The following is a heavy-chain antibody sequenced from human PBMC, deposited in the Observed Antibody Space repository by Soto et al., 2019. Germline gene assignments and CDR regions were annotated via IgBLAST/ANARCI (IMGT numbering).Heavy chain of an antibody. V-gene: IGHV4-34*01. Sequence: SVTLRLPCAVYGGSFSGYYWRWFRQHPRQGLEWIGEINNSGRTYQNPSLKSRVTVSVDTSKNQFSLKLKSVTAADTAVYYCARGIAMILAVQGDAPDNYYFDSWGQGTLVTVS. CDR3: ARGIAMILAVQGDAPDNYYFDS. CDR1: GGSFSGYY. D-gene: IGHD3-22*01. J-gene: IGHJ4*02. CDR2: INNSGRT.